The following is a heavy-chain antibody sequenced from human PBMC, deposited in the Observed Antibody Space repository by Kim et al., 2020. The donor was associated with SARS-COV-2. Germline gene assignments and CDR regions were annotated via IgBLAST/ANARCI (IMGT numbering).Heavy chain of an antibody. CDR1: GDNISNYY. V-gene: IGHV4-59*01. CDR2: INYSGTT. Sequence: SETLSLTCTVSGDNISNYYWSWLRQSPGKEPEWIGLINYSGTTNFNPSLRSRITISIDVSNNQFFLKLNSGTAADTALYYCAREGKGSSGSGTYLFDSGGQGTLVTVSS. D-gene: IGHD3-10*01. CDR3: AREGKGSSGSGTYLFDS. J-gene: IGHJ4*02.